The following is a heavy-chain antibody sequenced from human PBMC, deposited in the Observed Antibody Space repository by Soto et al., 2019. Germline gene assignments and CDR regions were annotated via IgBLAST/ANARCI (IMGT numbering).Heavy chain of an antibody. J-gene: IGHJ5*02. Sequence: WASVKVSCKASGDNFSSYAISWVRQAPGQGLEWMGGIVPLFGTTKYAQKFKGRLMITADESTTTAYMELSSLRFEDTAVYYCARARGHSCYNCFDPWGQGSAVTVSS. V-gene: IGHV1-69*13. D-gene: IGHD2-2*01. CDR1: GDNFSSYA. CDR3: ARARGHSCYNCFDP. CDR2: IVPLFGTT.